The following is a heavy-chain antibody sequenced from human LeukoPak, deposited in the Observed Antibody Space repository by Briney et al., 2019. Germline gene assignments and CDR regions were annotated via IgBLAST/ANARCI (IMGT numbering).Heavy chain of an antibody. CDR3: ARDNYYSIDY. CDR1: GFTFSDYN. D-gene: IGHD1-26*01. Sequence: GGSLRLSCAASGFTFSDYNMRWIRQAPGKGLEWVSSISRSGSTKYYADSVKGRFTISRDNAKNTVYLQMSGLGVDDTAVYYCARDNYYSIDYWGQGTLVTVSS. J-gene: IGHJ4*02. CDR2: ISRSGSTK. V-gene: IGHV3-11*04.